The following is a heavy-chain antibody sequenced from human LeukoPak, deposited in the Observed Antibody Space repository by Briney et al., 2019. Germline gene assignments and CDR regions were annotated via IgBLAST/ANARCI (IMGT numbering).Heavy chain of an antibody. CDR2: ISAYNGNT. Sequence: ASVKVSCKASGYTFTSYGISWVRQAPGQGLEWMGWISAYNGNTNYAQKLQGRVTMTTDTSTSTAYMELRSLRSDDTAVYYCARERDTAMVIRRYYYFDYWGQGTLVTVSS. D-gene: IGHD5-18*01. J-gene: IGHJ4*02. CDR1: GYTFTSYG. V-gene: IGHV1-18*01. CDR3: ARERDTAMVIRRYYYFDY.